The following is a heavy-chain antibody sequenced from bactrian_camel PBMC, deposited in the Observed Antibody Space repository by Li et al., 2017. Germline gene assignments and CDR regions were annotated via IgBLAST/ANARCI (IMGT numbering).Heavy chain of an antibody. V-gene: IGHV3S28*01. CDR1: GYTYRPYC. D-gene: IGHD1*01. Sequence: QLVESGGGSVQAGGSLRLSCAASGYTYRPYCIGWFRQAPGKEREGVAAIHIRSGSTYYTDSVKDRFTISQANAKNTLYLQMNSLKPEDTAMYYCAVDPVPRYAGPCRGRLQHAYWGWGTQVTVS. CDR2: IHIRSGST. J-gene: IGHJ4*01. CDR3: AVDPVPRYAGPCRGRLQHAY.